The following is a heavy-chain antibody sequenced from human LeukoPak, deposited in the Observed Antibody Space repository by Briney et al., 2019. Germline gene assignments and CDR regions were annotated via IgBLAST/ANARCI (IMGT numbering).Heavy chain of an antibody. CDR3: AREAVGSSGYYYVGVYFGY. CDR2: IYSGGST. D-gene: IGHD3-22*01. V-gene: IGHV3-66*01. Sequence: GGSLRLSCAASGFTVSSNYMSWVRQAPGKGLEWVSVIYSGGSTYYADSVKGRFTISRDNSKNTLYLQMNSLRAEDTAVYYCAREAVGSSGYYYVGVYFGYWGQGTLVTVSS. CDR1: GFTVSSNY. J-gene: IGHJ4*02.